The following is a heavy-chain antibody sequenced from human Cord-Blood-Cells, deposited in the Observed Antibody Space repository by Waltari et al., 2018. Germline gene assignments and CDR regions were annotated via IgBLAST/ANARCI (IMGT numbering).Heavy chain of an antibody. J-gene: IGHJ4*02. CDR3: ARHRMSSSSLGY. V-gene: IGHV4-59*08. Sequence: PGLVKPSETLSLTCTVSGGSISSYYWSWIRQPPGKGLEWIGYIYYSGSTNYNPSLKSRVTISVDTSKNQFSLKLSSVTAADTAVYYCARHRMSSSSLGYWGQGTLVTVSS. CDR1: GGSISSYY. D-gene: IGHD6-6*01. CDR2: IYYSGST.